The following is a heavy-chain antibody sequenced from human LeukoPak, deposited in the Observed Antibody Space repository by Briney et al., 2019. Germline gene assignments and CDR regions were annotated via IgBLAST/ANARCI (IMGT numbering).Heavy chain of an antibody. CDR2: IYYSGST. V-gene: IGHV4-59*01. CDR3: ARVKLDYYDFWSGPYYMDV. D-gene: IGHD3-3*01. J-gene: IGHJ6*03. CDR1: GGSISSYY. Sequence: KPSETLSLTCTVSGGSISSYYWSWIRQPPGKGLEWIGYIYYSGSTNYNPSLKSRVTISVDTSKNQFSLKLSSVTAADTAVYYCARVKLDYYDFWSGPYYMDVWGKGTTVTVSS.